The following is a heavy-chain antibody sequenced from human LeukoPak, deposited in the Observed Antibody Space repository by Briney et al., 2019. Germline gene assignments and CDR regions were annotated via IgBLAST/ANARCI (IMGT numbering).Heavy chain of an antibody. V-gene: IGHV3-15*01. CDR3: TSHEYSSLPFDY. J-gene: IGHJ4*02. D-gene: IGHD6-6*01. Sequence: GGSLRLSCAASGFTVSNAWMSWVRQAPGKGLEGVGRIKSKTDGGTTDYAAPVKGRFTISRDDSKNTLYLQMNSLKTEDTAVFYCTSHEYSSLPFDYWGQGTLVTVSS. CDR1: GFTVSNAW. CDR2: IKSKTDGGTT.